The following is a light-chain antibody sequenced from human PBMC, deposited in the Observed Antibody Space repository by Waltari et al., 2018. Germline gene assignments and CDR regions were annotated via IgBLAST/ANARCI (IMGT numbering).Light chain of an antibody. J-gene: IGKJ2*01. Sequence: EIVLTQSPGTLSLSPGERATLSCRASQSVSSNYLAWYQQKPGQAPRLLIYGASSRATGIPDRFSGSGSGTDFTHTISRLEPEDFAVYYCQQYGSSPPYTFGQGTKLEI. CDR3: QQYGSSPPYT. CDR2: GAS. V-gene: IGKV3-20*01. CDR1: QSVSSNY.